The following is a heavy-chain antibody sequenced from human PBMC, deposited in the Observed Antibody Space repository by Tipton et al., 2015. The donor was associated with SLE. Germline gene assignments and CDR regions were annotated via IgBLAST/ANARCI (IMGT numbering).Heavy chain of an antibody. CDR3: AREPYYYDSSGYYVSWFDP. Sequence: TLSLTCTVSGDSISGQYWSWIRQPPGKGLEWIGYIYYSGTTKYNPSLKRRVTISVDTSKNQFSLKLTSVTAAATAVYYCAREPYYYDSSGYYVSWFDPWGQGTLVTVSS. CDR2: IYYSGTT. D-gene: IGHD3-22*01. CDR1: GDSISGQY. V-gene: IGHV4-59*11. J-gene: IGHJ5*02.